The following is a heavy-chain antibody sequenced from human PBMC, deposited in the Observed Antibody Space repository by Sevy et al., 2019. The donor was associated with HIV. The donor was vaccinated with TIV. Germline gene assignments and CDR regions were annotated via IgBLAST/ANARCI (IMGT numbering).Heavy chain of an antibody. CDR2: ISASNGNT. J-gene: IGHJ4*02. V-gene: IGHV1-18*01. CDR1: GYTFTSYG. Sequence: ASVKVSCKASGYTFTSYGISWVRQAPGQGLEWMGWISASNGNTNYAQKLQGRVTMTTDTSTSTAYMELRSLGSDDTAVYHCARDRMDTALVKGSALDYWGQGTLVTVSS. D-gene: IGHD5-18*01. CDR3: ARDRMDTALVKGSALDY.